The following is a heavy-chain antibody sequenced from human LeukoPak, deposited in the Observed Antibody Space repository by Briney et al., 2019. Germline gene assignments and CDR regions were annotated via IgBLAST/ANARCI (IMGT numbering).Heavy chain of an antibody. J-gene: IGHJ6*03. D-gene: IGHD6-6*01. CDR2: IKQDGSEK. V-gene: IGHV3-7*01. CDR3: ARDPVAARPNDYYMDV. CDR1: GFTFSSYW. Sequence: GGSLRLSCAASGFTFSSYWMSWVRQAPGKGLEWVANIKQDGSEKYYVDSVKGRFTISRDNAKNSLYLQMNSLRAEDTAVYYCARDPVAARPNDYYMDVWGKGTTVTVSS.